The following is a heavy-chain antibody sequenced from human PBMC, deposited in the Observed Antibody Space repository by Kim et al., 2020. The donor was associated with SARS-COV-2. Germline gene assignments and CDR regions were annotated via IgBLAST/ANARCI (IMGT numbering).Heavy chain of an antibody. J-gene: IGHJ3*02. V-gene: IGHV3-30*18. D-gene: IGHD3-9*01. Sequence: GGSLRLSCAASGFTFSIYGMHWVRQAPGKGLEWLAVISYDGSNKYYADSVRGRFTISRDNSKNTLYLQMNSLRAEDTAVYYCAKFGYYDILTGYYRDDAFDIWGQGTMVTISS. CDR2: ISYDGSNK. CDR3: AKFGYYDILTGYYRDDAFDI. CDR1: GFTFSIYG.